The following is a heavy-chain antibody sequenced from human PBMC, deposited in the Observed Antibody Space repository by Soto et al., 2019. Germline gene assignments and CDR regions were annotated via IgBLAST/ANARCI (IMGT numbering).Heavy chain of an antibody. CDR3: AKGWGNYGLDV. D-gene: IGHD7-27*01. CDR1: GFTFSKYA. J-gene: IGHJ6*02. CDR2: ATGSGDST. V-gene: IGHV3-23*01. Sequence: GGSLRLSCAASGFTFSKYAMSWVRQAPGKGLDWVAAATGSGDSTYYADSVKGRFTISRDNSKNALYLQMNSLRAEDTAIYYCAKGWGNYGLDVWGQGTTVTVSS.